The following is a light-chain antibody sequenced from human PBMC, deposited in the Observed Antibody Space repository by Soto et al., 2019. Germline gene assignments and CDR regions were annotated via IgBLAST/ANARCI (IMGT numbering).Light chain of an antibody. J-gene: IGLJ1*01. CDR1: SSNLGNNN. Sequence: QAVLTHPPSVSAAPGQKVTISFSGSSSNLGNNNVCWYQQLPGTAPKLLIYDNSNRPSGIPERFSGSKSGTSATLGITGLQTGDEAASYCGTWDSSLSAYVFGTGTKVTVL. V-gene: IGLV1-51*01. CDR3: GTWDSSLSAYV. CDR2: DNS.